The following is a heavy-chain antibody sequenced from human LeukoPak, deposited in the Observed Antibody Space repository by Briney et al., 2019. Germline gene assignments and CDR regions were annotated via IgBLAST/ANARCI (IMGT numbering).Heavy chain of an antibody. J-gene: IGHJ6*03. Sequence: ASVKVSCKASGYTFTGYYMHWVRQAPGQGLEWMGWINPNSGGTNYAQKFQGRVTMTRDTSISTAYMELSRLRSDDTAVYYCAREYSSSSYYMDVWGKGTTVTVSS. CDR2: INPNSGGT. CDR3: AREYSSSSYYMDV. CDR1: GYTFTGYY. V-gene: IGHV1-2*02. D-gene: IGHD6-6*01.